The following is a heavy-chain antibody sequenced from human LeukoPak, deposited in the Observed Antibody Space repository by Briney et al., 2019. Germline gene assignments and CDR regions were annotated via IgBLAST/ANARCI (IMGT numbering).Heavy chain of an antibody. CDR1: GFTFSSYG. CDR3: ARDNWNYSMGYYFDY. CDR2: IWYDGSNK. V-gene: IGHV3-33*01. D-gene: IGHD1-7*01. Sequence: PGGSLRLSCAASGFTFSSYGMHWVRQAPGKGLEWVAVIWYDGSNKYYADSVKGRFTISRDNSKNTLYLQMNSLRAEDTAVYYCARDNWNYSMGYYFDYWGQGTLVTVSS. J-gene: IGHJ4*02.